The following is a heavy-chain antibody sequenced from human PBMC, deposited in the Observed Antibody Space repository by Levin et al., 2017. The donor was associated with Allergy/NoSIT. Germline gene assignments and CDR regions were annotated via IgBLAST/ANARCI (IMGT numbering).Heavy chain of an antibody. Sequence: GESLKISCAASGFTFSSYAMSWVRQAPGKGLEWVSAISGSGGSTYYADSVKGRFTISRDNSKNTLYLQMNSLRAEDTAVYYCAKYGDSSSWYYFDYWGQGTLVTVSS. CDR2: ISGSGGST. D-gene: IGHD6-13*01. CDR1: GFTFSSYA. CDR3: AKYGDSSSWYYFDY. J-gene: IGHJ4*02. V-gene: IGHV3-23*01.